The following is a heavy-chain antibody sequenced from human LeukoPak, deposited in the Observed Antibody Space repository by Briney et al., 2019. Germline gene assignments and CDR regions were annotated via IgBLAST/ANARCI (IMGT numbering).Heavy chain of an antibody. D-gene: IGHD4-17*01. Sequence: SETLSLTCAVYGGSFSGYYWSRIRQPPGKGLEWIGEINHSGSTNYNPSLKSRVTISVDTSKNQFSLKLSSVTAADTAVYYCARGLAGYGDYVNFDYWGQGTLVTVSS. V-gene: IGHV4-34*01. J-gene: IGHJ4*02. CDR2: INHSGST. CDR1: GGSFSGYY. CDR3: ARGLAGYGDYVNFDY.